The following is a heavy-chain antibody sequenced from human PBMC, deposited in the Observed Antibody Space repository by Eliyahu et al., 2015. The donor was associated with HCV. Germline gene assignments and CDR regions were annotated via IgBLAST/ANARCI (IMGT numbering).Heavy chain of an antibody. CDR2: ISSSSSYI. CDR1: GFXFSSXX. J-gene: IGHJ4*02. Sequence: EVQLVESGGGLVKPGGSLRLSCAASGFXFSSXXMXWXRQAXGKGLEWVSSISSSSSYIYYADSVKGRFTISRDNAKNSLYLQMNSLRAEDTAVYYCARASRSQYYFDYWGQGTLVTVSS. CDR3: ARASRSQYYFDY. V-gene: IGHV3-21*01.